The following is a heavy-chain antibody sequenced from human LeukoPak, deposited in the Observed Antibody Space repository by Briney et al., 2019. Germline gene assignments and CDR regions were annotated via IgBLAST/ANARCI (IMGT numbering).Heavy chain of an antibody. J-gene: IGHJ6*04. D-gene: IGHD1-1*01. V-gene: IGHV4-34*01. CDR1: GGSFSGYY. CDR3: ARGRTSRFYPPLDV. Sequence: KPSETLSLTCAVYGGSFSGYYWSWIRQPPGKGLEWIGEINHSGSTNYNPSLKSRVTISVDTSKNQFSLKLSSVTAADTAVYYCARGRTSRFYPPLDVWGKGTTVTVSS. CDR2: INHSGST.